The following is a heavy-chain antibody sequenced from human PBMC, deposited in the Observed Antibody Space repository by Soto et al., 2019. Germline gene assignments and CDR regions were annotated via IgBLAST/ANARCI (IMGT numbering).Heavy chain of an antibody. CDR1: GFIFSSYG. CDR3: AIAVSGTTNCFAP. Sequence: QVQLVESGGGVVQPGRSLRLSCAASGFIFSSYGMHWIRQAPGKGLEWVALISYDGSTKYYADAVKGRFTTSRDNSKKTLFLQTNSLRADDTALYYCAIAVSGTTNCFAPWGQGTLVTVSS. V-gene: IGHV3-30*03. J-gene: IGHJ5*02. CDR2: ISYDGSTK. D-gene: IGHD3-10*01.